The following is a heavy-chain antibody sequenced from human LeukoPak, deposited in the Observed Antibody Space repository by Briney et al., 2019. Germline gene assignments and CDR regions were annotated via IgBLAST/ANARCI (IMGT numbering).Heavy chain of an antibody. CDR2: ISSSGST. CDR1: GDSFSSYH. V-gene: IGHV4-59*01. J-gene: IGHJ4*02. CDR3: AGVGRGDHTWGSYYCAH. Sequence: SETLSLTCTVSGDSFSSYHWSWLRQPPGKGLEWIGYISSSGSTSYNPSLKSRVTISVDTSKNQFSLKLSSVTAADTAVYYCAGVGRGDHTWGSYYCAHWGQETLVSVSS. D-gene: IGHD3-16*01.